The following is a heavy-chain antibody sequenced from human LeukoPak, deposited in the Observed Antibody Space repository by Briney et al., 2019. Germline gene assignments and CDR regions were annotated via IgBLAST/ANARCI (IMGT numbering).Heavy chain of an antibody. CDR2: IYYSGST. D-gene: IGHD3-9*01. Sequence: PSETLSLTCTVSGGPISSGGYYWSWIRQHPGKGLEWIGYIYYSGSTYYNPSLKSRVTISVDTSKNQFSLKLSSVTAADTAVYYCASWSRYYDILTGYSHWGQGTLVTVSS. V-gene: IGHV4-31*03. J-gene: IGHJ4*02. CDR1: GGPISSGGYY. CDR3: ASWSRYYDILTGYSH.